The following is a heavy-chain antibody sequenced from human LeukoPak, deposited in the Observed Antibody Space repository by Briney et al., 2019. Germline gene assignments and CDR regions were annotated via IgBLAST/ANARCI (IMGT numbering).Heavy chain of an antibody. CDR1: GGSISSGGYY. J-gene: IGHJ6*04. D-gene: IGHD6-13*01. Sequence: SETLSLTCTVSGGSISSGGYYWSWIRPHPGKGLEWIGYIYYSGSTYYNPSLKSRVTISVDTSKNQFSLKLSSVTAADTAVYYCARNSGYSSSWYYYYCGMDVWGKGTTVTVSS. CDR2: IYYSGST. CDR3: ARNSGYSSSWYYYYCGMDV. V-gene: IGHV4-31*03.